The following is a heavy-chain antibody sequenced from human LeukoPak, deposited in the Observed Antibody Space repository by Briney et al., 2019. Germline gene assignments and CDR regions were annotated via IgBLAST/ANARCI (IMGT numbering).Heavy chain of an antibody. CDR3: AKSAGAVAGIYYFDY. CDR2: ISWNSGSI. J-gene: IGHJ4*02. V-gene: IGHV3-9*01. Sequence: QPGGSLRLSCAASGFTFDDYAMHWVRHAPGKGLEWVSGISWNSGSIVYADSVKGRFTISRDNAKNSLYLQMNSLRAEDTALYYCAKSAGAVAGIYYFDYWGQETLVTVSS. CDR1: GFTFDDYA. D-gene: IGHD6-19*01.